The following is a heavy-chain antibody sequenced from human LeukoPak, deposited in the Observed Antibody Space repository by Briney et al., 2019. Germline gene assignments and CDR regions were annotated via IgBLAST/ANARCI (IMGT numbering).Heavy chain of an antibody. Sequence: GGSLRLSCAASGFTFSVYGMHWVRQAPGKGLEWVAVIWHDGTIKYYADSVKGRFTTSRDNSDDTLYLQMNSLRAEDTAVYYCARAVGPFDYWGQGTLVTVSS. V-gene: IGHV3-33*01. CDR3: ARAVGPFDY. CDR1: GFTFSVYG. CDR2: IWHDGTIK. J-gene: IGHJ4*02.